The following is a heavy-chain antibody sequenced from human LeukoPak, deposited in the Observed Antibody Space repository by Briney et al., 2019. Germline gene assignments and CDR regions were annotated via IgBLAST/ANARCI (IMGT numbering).Heavy chain of an antibody. CDR1: GFIFSSYS. Sequence: GGSLRLSCAASGFIFSSYSMNWVRQAPGKGLEWVSSISSSSSYIYYADSVKGRFTISRDNAKNSLYLQMNSLRAEDTAVYYCARGVLSSSPGWFDPWGQGTLVTVSS. CDR3: ARGVLSSSPGWFDP. CDR2: ISSSSSYI. V-gene: IGHV3-21*01. D-gene: IGHD6-13*01. J-gene: IGHJ5*02.